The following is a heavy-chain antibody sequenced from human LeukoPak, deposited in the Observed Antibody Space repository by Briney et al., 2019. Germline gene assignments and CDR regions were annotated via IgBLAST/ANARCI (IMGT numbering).Heavy chain of an antibody. Sequence: SETLSPTCAVSGGSFSGYSWTWIRQPPGRGLEWIGEIDDTGSATYNPSLQSRVTMSVDTSKRQFSLTLTSVTAADRAVYYCAREVPYYSASGRRRYVFDFWGQGSLVTVSS. CDR2: IDDTGSA. CDR1: GGSFSGYS. CDR3: AREVPYYSASGRRRYVFDF. D-gene: IGHD3-10*01. J-gene: IGHJ4*02. V-gene: IGHV4-34*01.